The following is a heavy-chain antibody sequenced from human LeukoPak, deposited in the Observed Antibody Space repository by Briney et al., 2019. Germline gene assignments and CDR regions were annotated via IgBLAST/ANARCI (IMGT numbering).Heavy chain of an antibody. D-gene: IGHD6-13*01. CDR2: IYSGGST. Sequence: QPGGSLRLSCAASGFTVSSNYMSWVRQAPGKGLEWVSVIYSGGSTYYADSVKGRFTISRDNSKNTLYLQMNSLRAEDTAVYYCARTIPGIAAAGTVYYYYGMDVWGQGTTVTVSS. CDR1: GFTVSSNY. V-gene: IGHV3-53*01. CDR3: ARTIPGIAAAGTVYYYYGMDV. J-gene: IGHJ6*02.